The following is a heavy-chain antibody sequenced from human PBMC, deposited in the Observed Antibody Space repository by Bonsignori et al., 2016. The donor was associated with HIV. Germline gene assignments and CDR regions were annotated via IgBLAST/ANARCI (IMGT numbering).Heavy chain of an antibody. Sequence: SETLSLTCTVSGGSISGYYWSWIRQPAGKGLEWIGRIYISGTTNYNPSLKSRVTMSVGTSKNQFSLKLSSVTAADTAVYYCARDGGAYCSGDCFLDYWGQGTLVTVSS. CDR2: IYISGTT. D-gene: IGHD2-21*01. V-gene: IGHV4-4*07. J-gene: IGHJ4*02. CDR1: GGSISGYY. CDR3: ARDGGAYCSGDCFLDY.